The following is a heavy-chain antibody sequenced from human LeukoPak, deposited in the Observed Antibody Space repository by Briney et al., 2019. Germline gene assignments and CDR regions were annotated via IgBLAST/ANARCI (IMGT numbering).Heavy chain of an antibody. J-gene: IGHJ5*02. CDR3: ARVGVYYGSGSYLGWFDP. CDR1: GGSISNSSSY. V-gene: IGHV4-39*01. CDR2: IYYSGST. D-gene: IGHD3-10*01. Sequence: SETLSLTCTVSGGSISNSSSYWGWIRQPPGKGLEWIGSIYYSGSTYYNPSLKSRVTISVDTSKNQFSLKLSSVTAADTAVYYCARVGVYYGSGSYLGWFDPWGQGTLVTVSS.